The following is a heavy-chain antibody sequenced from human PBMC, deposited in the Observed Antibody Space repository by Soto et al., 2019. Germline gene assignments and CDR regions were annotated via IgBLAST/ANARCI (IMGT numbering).Heavy chain of an antibody. J-gene: IGHJ2*01. Sequence: ASVKVSCKASGYTFTSYAMHWVRQAPGQRLEWMGWINAGNGNTKYSQKFQGRVTITRDTSASTAYMELSSLRSEDTAVYYCAKTFGVAAATWYFDHWGRGTQVTVAS. CDR2: INAGNGNT. CDR3: AKTFGVAAATWYFDH. CDR1: GYTFTSYA. V-gene: IGHV1-3*01. D-gene: IGHD3-3*01.